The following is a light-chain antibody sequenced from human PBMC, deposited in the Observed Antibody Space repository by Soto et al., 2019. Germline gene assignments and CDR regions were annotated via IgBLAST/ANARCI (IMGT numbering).Light chain of an antibody. CDR1: QGIRVD. Sequence: DVQMTQSPSSLSASVGDRVTITCRASQGIRVDLGWFQQKPGKAPKRLIYAASTLQNGVPSRFRGSGSGTEFNLTISSLQPEDFATYYCQQRNIWPPVTFGQGTRLEI. CDR2: AAS. CDR3: QQRNIWPPVT. J-gene: IGKJ5*01. V-gene: IGKV1-17*01.